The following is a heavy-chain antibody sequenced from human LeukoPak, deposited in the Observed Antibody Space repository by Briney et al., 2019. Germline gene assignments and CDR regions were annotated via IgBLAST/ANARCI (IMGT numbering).Heavy chain of an antibody. V-gene: IGHV1-69*05. J-gene: IGHJ6*03. CDR1: GGTYRTYS. Sequence: GSSVTVSFKASGGTYRTYSVTWVRQAPGQGLGWMGGIIPIFGTPNYAQKFQGRVKVTTDDATGTAYMELSSLMSEDTAIYYCARVDRYHFYLDVWGKGTPVTVSS. CDR3: ARVDRYHFYLDV. CDR2: IIPIFGTP.